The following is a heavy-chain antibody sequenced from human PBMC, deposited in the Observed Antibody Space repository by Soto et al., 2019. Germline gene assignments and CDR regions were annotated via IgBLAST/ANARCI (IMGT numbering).Heavy chain of an antibody. D-gene: IGHD3-22*01. CDR1: GFTFSSYA. Sequence: PGGSLRLSCAASGFTFSSYAMSWVRQAPGKGLEWVSAISGSGGSTYYADSVKGRFTISRDNSKNTLYLQMNSLRAEDTAVYYCAKDLLLPLDYYESSGSRGYWGQGTLVTVSS. V-gene: IGHV3-23*01. CDR3: AKDLLLPLDYYESSGSRGY. CDR2: ISGSGGST. J-gene: IGHJ4*02.